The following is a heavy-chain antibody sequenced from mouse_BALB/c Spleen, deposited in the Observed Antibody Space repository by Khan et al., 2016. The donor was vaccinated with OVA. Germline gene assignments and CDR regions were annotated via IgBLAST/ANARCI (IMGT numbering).Heavy chain of an antibody. CDR3: ARGGAAFYRNDGGVMDY. J-gene: IGHJ4*01. Sequence: QIQLVQSGPELKKPGETVRISCKASGYTFTTAGMQWVQKMPGKGLKWIGWINTHSGVPKYAEDFKGRFAFSLETSASTVYLQITNLKNEYTATYFCARGGAAFYRNDGGVMDYWVQGTSVTVSS. CDR1: GYTFTTAG. CDR2: INTHSGVP. D-gene: IGHD2-14*01. V-gene: IGHV9-4*02.